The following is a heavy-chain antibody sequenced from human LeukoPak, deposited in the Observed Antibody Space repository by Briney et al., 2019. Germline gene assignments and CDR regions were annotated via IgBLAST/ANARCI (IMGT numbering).Heavy chain of an antibody. D-gene: IGHD6-13*01. V-gene: IGHV4-39*07. CDR1: GGSISSSSCY. CDR3: ARVSSSWPHYYFDY. J-gene: IGHJ4*02. Sequence: PSETLSLTCTVSGGSISSSSCYWAWLRQPPGKGLEWIGNIYFSGNTYYNPSLQSRVTMSVDTSKNQFSLKLNSVTAADTAVYYCARVSSSWPHYYFDYWGQGTRVTASS. CDR2: IYFSGNT.